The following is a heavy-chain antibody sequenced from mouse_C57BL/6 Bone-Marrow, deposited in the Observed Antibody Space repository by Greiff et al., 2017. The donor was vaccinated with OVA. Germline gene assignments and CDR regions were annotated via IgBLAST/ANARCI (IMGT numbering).Heavy chain of an antibody. CDR3: AGGGRWLLLWYFDV. V-gene: IGHV1-81*01. CDR2: IYPRSGNT. Sequence: VKLQQSGAELARPGASVKLSCKASGYTFTSYGISWVKQRTGQGLEWIGEIYPRSGNTYYNEKFKGKATLTADKSSSTAYMELRSLTYEDSAVYFCAGGGRWLLLWYFDVWGTGTTVTVSS. J-gene: IGHJ1*03. D-gene: IGHD2-3*01. CDR1: GYTFTSYG.